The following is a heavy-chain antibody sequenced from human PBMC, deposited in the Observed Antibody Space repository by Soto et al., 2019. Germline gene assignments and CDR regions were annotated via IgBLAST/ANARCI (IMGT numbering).Heavy chain of an antibody. CDR3: VRTADSSYAEVVDY. CDR1: GFTFSGHT. J-gene: IGHJ4*02. D-gene: IGHD1-26*01. V-gene: IGHV3-21*02. CDR2: ISSISTYI. Sequence: EVQLVESGGGLVKPGGSLRLSCAASGFTFSGHTMNWVRQAPGKGLEWVSSISSISTYIYYADSVRGRFTISRDNAKNSLYLQMNSLRAEDTAVYYCVRTADSSYAEVVDYWGQGTLVTVSS.